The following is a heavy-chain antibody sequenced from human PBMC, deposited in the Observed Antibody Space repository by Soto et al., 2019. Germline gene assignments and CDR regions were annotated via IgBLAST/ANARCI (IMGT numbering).Heavy chain of an antibody. CDR3: ARDRGYCSGPSCYELKAFDI. CDR2: IYSGGKT. V-gene: IGHV3-66*01. CDR1: GFTVSSNY. D-gene: IGHD2-2*01. J-gene: IGHJ3*02. Sequence: GGSLRLSCAASGFTVSSNYMSWVRQAPGKGLEWVSVIYSGGKTYYADSVKGRFTISRDNSKNTLYLQMNSLRAEDTAVYYCARDRGYCSGPSCYELKAFDIWGQGTMVTVSS.